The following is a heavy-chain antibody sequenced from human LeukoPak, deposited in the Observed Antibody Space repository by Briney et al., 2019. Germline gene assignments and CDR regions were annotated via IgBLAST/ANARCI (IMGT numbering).Heavy chain of an antibody. CDR1: GFTFSSYW. J-gene: IGHJ4*02. CDR3: ASLGMVRYFDY. CDR2: IKQDGSEK. D-gene: IGHD5-18*01. Sequence: GGSLRLSCAASGFTFSSYWMSWVPQAPGKGLEWVANIKQDGSEKYYVDSVKGRFTISRDNAKNSLYLQMNSLRAEDTAVYYCASLGMVRYFDYWGQGTLVTVSS. V-gene: IGHV3-7*01.